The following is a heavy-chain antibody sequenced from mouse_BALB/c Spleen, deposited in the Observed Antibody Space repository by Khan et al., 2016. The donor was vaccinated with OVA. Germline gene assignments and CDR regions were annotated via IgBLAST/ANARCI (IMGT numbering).Heavy chain of an antibody. CDR1: GYTFTNYG. V-gene: IGHV9-1*02. Sequence: QIQLVQSGPELKKPGETVKISCKASGYTFTNYGMNWVKQAPGKGLKWMGWINTYTGEPTYTDDFKGRLAFSLETSASTAYLQINNLKTEDMATFFWASVASYWYFDVWGTGTTVTVAS. CDR2: INTYTGEP. CDR3: ASVASYWYFDV. J-gene: IGHJ1*03.